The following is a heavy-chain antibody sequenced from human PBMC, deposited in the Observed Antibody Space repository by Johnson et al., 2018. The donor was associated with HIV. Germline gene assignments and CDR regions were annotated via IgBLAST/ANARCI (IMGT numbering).Heavy chain of an antibody. V-gene: IGHV3-33*06. CDR2: IWFDGNNK. CDR1: GLTFSNYG. Sequence: QVQPVESGGGVVQPGRSLRLSCAASGLTFSNYGMHWVRQALGKGLAWESVIWFDGNNKHYSDDVKCRFTISRDNSNNILYLQMNSLRVEDTAVYYCAKVAVATAAGGVALDIWGPGTMVTVS. J-gene: IGHJ3*02. CDR3: AKVAVATAAGGVALDI. D-gene: IGHD6-13*01.